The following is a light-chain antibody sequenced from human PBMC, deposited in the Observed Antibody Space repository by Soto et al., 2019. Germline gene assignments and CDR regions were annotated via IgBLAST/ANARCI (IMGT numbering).Light chain of an antibody. J-gene: IGKJ3*01. Sequence: DIQMTQSPSSLSASVGDRVTITCQTSHDITSYLNWYQHKPGKAPKLLIYDASILEAGVPSRFSGSGSGTDFTFTSSSLQPEDVATYYCRKCDYLPIFGPGTKVDIK. CDR1: HDITSY. CDR2: DAS. CDR3: RKCDYLPI. V-gene: IGKV1-33*01.